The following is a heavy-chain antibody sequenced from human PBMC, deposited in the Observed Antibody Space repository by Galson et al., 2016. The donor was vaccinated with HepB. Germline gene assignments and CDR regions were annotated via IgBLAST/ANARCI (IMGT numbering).Heavy chain of an antibody. CDR3: ARLHFDTCPSPGY. Sequence: SLRLSCAASGFTFDDYTMHWVRQAPGKGLEWVSYISGSGGIIFYADSVKGRFTISRDNAKNSVYLEMNSLRAEDTAVYYCARLHFDTCPSPGYWGQGTLVTVAS. CDR1: GFTFDDYT. V-gene: IGHV3-48*03. CDR2: ISGSGGII. D-gene: IGHD3-9*01. J-gene: IGHJ4*02.